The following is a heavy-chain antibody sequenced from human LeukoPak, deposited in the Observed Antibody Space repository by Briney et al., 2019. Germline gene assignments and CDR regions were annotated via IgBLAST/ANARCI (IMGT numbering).Heavy chain of an antibody. D-gene: IGHD6-13*01. CDR1: GGTFSSYA. J-gene: IGHJ4*02. CDR3: AREQYIAAAHEFDY. V-gene: IGHV1-69*04. Sequence: SVKVSCKASGGTFSSYAISWVRQAPGQGLEWMGRIIPILGIANYAQKFQGRVTITADKSTSTAYTELSSLRSEDTAVYYCAREQYIAAAHEFDYWGQGTLVTVSS. CDR2: IIPILGIA.